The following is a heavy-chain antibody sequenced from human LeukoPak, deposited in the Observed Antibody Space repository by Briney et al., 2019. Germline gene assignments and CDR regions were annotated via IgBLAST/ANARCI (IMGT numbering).Heavy chain of an antibody. CDR2: IYYSGST. J-gene: IGHJ4*02. V-gene: IGHV4-59*08. D-gene: IGHD3-16*01. CDR1: GGSISSYY. CDR3: ARKGVSDLYYFDS. Sequence: SETLSLTCTVSGGSISSYYWGWIRQPPGKGLEWMGNIYYSGSTSYNSSLKSRVTISVGTSKNQISLKLRSVTAADTAVYYCARKGVSDLYYFDSWGQGTLVTVSS.